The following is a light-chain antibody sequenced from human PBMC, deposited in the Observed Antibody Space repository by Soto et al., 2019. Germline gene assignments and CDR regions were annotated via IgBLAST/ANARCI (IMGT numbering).Light chain of an antibody. CDR2: MAS. CDR3: QQYNAYPKT. Sequence: DVQMTQSPSTLSASIGDTVTITCRASQTVVSWLAWYHQKPGSPPKLLIYMASILESGVPSRFRGRGSGTDFTLTIGGLQPDDLGTFYVQQYNAYPKTFGEGTKLDI. CDR1: QTVVSW. V-gene: IGKV1-5*03. J-gene: IGKJ2*01.